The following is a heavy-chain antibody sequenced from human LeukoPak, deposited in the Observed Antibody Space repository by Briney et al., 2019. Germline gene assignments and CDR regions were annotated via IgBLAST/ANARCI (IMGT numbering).Heavy chain of an antibody. CDR1: GFTFSSYW. CDR3: AREEAAGQFDY. D-gene: IGHD6-13*01. V-gene: IGHV3-7*01. Sequence: QPGGSLRLSCAASGFTFSSYWMSWVRQAPGEGLEWVANIKQDGSEKYYVDSVKGRYTISRDNAKNSLYLQMNSLRAEDTAVYYCAREEAAGQFDYWGQGTLVTVSS. J-gene: IGHJ4*02. CDR2: IKQDGSEK.